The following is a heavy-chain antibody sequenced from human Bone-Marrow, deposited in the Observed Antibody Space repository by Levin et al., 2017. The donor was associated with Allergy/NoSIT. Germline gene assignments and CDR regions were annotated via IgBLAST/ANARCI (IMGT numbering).Heavy chain of an antibody. V-gene: IGHV3-53*01. D-gene: IGHD3-10*01. J-gene: IGHJ1*01. CDR1: GFIVSNNY. CDR2: IYSEGTT. CDR3: ARTMIPGVIGMN. Sequence: RGESLKISCVGSGFIVSNNYMTWVRQAPGKGLEWVSVIYSEGTTYYADSVKGRFTVSRDNSKNAVYLQMNSLRAEDTAVYYCARTMIPGVIGMNWGQGTLVTVSS.